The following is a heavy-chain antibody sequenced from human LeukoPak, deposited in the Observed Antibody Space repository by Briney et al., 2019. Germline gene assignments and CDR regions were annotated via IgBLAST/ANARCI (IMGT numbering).Heavy chain of an antibody. CDR3: VRGHSNGWPNWVDP. D-gene: IGHD6-19*01. J-gene: IGHJ5*02. CDR2: IHSGGTT. V-gene: IGHV3-53*01. CDR1: RFTVSTNY. Sequence: GGSLRLSCAPARFTVSTNYMSWVSQVQGKVLEWVSIIHSGGTTSYQDSVKGRLTSPRDNSKNTVYLQINSLRAEDTAVYYCVRGHSNGWPNWVDPWGEGALVTVSS.